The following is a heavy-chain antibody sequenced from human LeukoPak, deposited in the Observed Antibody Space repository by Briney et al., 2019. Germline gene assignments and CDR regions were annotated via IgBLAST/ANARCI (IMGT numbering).Heavy chain of an antibody. V-gene: IGHV1-69*13. D-gene: IGHD2-2*01. Sequence: ASVKVSCKASGGTFSSYAISWVRQAPGRGLEWMGGIIPIFGTANYAQKFQGRVTITADESTSTAYMELSSLRSEDTAVYYCARDHCSSTSCYPWGQGTLVTVSS. CDR1: GGTFSSYA. J-gene: IGHJ5*02. CDR3: ARDHCSSTSCYP. CDR2: IIPIFGTA.